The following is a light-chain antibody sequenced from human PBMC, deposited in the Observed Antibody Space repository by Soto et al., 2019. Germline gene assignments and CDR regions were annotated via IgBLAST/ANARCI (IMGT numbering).Light chain of an antibody. V-gene: IGLV2-14*01. CDR2: EVS. CDR3: CAYTTLNTYV. J-gene: IGLJ1*01. CDR1: SSDVGAQNF. Sequence: QSVLSQPVYVSGSPGQSITISCTGTSSDVGAQNFVSWFQQHPGEAPKLIIFEVSNRPSGASDRFSGSKSGNTASLAISGLQAEDEADYFCCAYTTLNTYVFGTGTKLTVL.